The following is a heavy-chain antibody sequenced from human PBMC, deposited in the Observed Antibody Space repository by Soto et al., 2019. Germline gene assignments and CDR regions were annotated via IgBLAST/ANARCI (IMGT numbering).Heavy chain of an antibody. CDR2: IYSGGST. CDR3: ERAEWGSSYTQYYYALDV. Sequence: VGSLRLSCAASGFTVSNNYISWVRQPPGKGLEWVSLIYSGGSTYYADSAKGRFTLSRDNSKNTVYLQMNSMRAEDTAVYYGERAEWGSSYTQYYYALDVWGQGTTVTVSS. D-gene: IGHD6-13*01. V-gene: IGHV3-53*03. J-gene: IGHJ6*02. CDR1: GFTVSNNY.